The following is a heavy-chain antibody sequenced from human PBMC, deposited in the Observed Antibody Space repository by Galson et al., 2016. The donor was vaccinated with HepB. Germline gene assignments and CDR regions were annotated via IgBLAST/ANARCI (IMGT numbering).Heavy chain of an antibody. J-gene: IGHJ4*02. V-gene: IGHV3-74*01. CDR2: INSDGSST. D-gene: IGHD4-23*01. CDR3: ARDRLASGNHLDY. CDR1: GFTFSSYW. Sequence: SLRLPCAASGFTFSSYWMHWVRQAPGKGLVWVSRINSDGSSTSYADSVKGRFTISRDNAKNTLYLQMNSLRAEDTAVYYCARDRLASGNHLDYWGQGTLVTVSS.